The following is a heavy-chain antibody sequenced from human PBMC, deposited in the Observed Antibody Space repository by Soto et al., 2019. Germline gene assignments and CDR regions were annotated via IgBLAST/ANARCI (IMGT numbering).Heavy chain of an antibody. V-gene: IGHV4-34*01. J-gene: IGHJ6*03. CDR2: INHSGST. D-gene: IGHD3-3*01. Sequence: SETLSLTCAVYGGSFSGYYWSWIRQPPGKGLEWIGEINHSGSTNYNPSLKSRVTISVDTSKNQFSLKLSSVTAADTAVYYCASSGPFWSGSFYYYMDVWGKGTTVTVSS. CDR1: GGSFSGYY. CDR3: ASSGPFWSGSFYYYMDV.